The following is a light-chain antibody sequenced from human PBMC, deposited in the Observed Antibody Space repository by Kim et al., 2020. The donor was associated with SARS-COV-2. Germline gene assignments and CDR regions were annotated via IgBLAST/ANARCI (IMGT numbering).Light chain of an antibody. CDR2: DTS. CDR1: TGAVTSGHY. V-gene: IGLV7-46*01. Sequence: QAVVTQEPSLTVSPGGTVTLTCGSSTGAVTSGHYPYWFQQKPGQAPRTLIYDTSNKHSWTPARFSGSLLGGKAALTLSGAQPEDEAEYYCLLSYSGARARVFGGATQLTVL. J-gene: IGLJ3*02. CDR3: LLSYSGARARV.